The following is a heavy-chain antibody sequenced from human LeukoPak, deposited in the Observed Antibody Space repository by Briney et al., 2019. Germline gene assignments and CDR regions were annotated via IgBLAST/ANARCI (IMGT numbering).Heavy chain of an antibody. D-gene: IGHD4-11*01. CDR2: INAGNGNT. Sequence: VASVKVSCKASGYTFTSYAMHRVRQAPGQRLEWMGWINAGNGNTKYSQKFQGRVTITRDTSASTAYMELSSLRSEDTAVYYCASSTVRGNWFDPWGQGTLVTVSS. CDR3: ASSTVRGNWFDP. CDR1: GYTFTSYA. V-gene: IGHV1-3*01. J-gene: IGHJ5*02.